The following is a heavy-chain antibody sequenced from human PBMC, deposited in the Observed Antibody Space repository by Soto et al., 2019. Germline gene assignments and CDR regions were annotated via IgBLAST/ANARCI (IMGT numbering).Heavy chain of an antibody. CDR3: ANSGGYSGGYEYFQR. CDR1: GFTFTSYG. D-gene: IGHD2-15*01. Sequence: EVQLLESGGGLEPPGGSLRLSCVTSGFTFTSYGMSWVRQAPGKGLEWVSAISGSSDTYYPDSVKGRFTISRDNSRSTLYLQMNSLRAEDTAVYYCANSGGYSGGYEYFQRWGQGCLVTVSS. V-gene: IGHV3-23*01. J-gene: IGHJ1*01. CDR2: ISGSSDT.